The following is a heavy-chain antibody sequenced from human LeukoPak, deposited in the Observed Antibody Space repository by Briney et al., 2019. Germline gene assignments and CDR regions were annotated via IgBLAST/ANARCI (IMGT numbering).Heavy chain of an antibody. V-gene: IGHV1-2*02. CDR2: IYANVVRS. D-gene: IGHD3-16*02. J-gene: IGHJ4*02. CDR3: ARALRLGELSSNCY. CDR1: RYTLTAYY. Sequence: ASVTVSRKPSRYTLTAYYMLRVRLAPGPGLEWMGWIYANVVRSDSAQKPQGRVTISRDTSMSTAYLELSRLRADDTAVYYCARALRLGELSSNCYWGQGTLVTVAS.